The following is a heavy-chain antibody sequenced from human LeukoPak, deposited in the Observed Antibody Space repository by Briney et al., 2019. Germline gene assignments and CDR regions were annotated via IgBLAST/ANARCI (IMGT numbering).Heavy chain of an antibody. CDR2: LDHTGTT. D-gene: IGHD3-22*01. V-gene: IGHV4-38-2*01. CDR1: DYSITSGYF. Sequence: PSETLSLTCDVFDYSITSGYFWGWVRQPPGMGLEWIGSLDHTGTTYYNPCLKSRVTLSTDTSKNQFSLRLISVTAADTAVYYCARGDFYDYGKPFDYWGQGTLVTVSS. CDR3: ARGDFYDYGKPFDY. J-gene: IGHJ4*02.